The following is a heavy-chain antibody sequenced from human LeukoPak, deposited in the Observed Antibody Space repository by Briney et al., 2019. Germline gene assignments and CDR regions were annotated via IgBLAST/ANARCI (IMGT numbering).Heavy chain of an antibody. CDR3: AVDVIYESD. J-gene: IGHJ4*02. CDR2: IVVGSGNT. CDR1: GFTFSNSA. Sequence: SVKVSCKASGFTFSNSAVQWVRQARGQRLECIGWIVVGSGNTNYAQKFQERVTITRDMSTSTAYMELSSLRSEDTAVYYCAVDVIYESDWGQGTLVTVSS. D-gene: IGHD2/OR15-2a*01. V-gene: IGHV1-58*01.